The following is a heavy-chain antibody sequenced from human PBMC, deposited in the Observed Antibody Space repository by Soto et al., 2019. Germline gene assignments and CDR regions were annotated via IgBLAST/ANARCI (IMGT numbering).Heavy chain of an antibody. J-gene: IGHJ6*02. CDR3: ARDIGYYDSSGYYRNYYYYGMDV. D-gene: IGHD3-22*01. CDR1: GGSVSSGSDY. CDR2: IYYSGST. V-gene: IGHV4-61*01. Sequence: SETLSLTCTVSGGSVSSGSDYWSCIRQPPGKGLEWIGYIYYSGSTNYNPSLKSRVTISVDTSKNQFSLKLSSVTAADTAVYYCARDIGYYDSSGYYRNYYYYGMDVWGQGTTVTVSS.